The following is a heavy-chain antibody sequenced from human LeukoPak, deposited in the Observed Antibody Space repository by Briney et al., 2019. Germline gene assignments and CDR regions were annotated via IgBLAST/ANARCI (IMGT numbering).Heavy chain of an antibody. V-gene: IGHV3-30*02. CDR3: AKDTGRNDFDP. Sequence: GGSLRLSCAASGFTFSTYGMHWVRQAPGKGLEWVAFIRDDGSNKYYADSVKGRFTISRDNSKNTLYLQMISLRGEDTAVYYCAKDTGRNDFDPWGQGTLVTVSS. J-gene: IGHJ5*02. D-gene: IGHD1-1*01. CDR2: IRDDGSNK. CDR1: GFTFSTYG.